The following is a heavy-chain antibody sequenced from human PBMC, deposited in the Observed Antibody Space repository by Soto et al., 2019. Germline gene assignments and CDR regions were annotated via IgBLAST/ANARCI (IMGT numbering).Heavy chain of an antibody. CDR1: GFTFSSFS. Sequence: EVQLVESGGGSVQRGGSLRLSCAASGFTFSSFSMNWVRQAPGRGLEWISYIGGGGRLISYADSVKGRFAISRDNAQNSLYLQMDSLRDEDTAVYYCARDLGWAFDCWGQGTLVTVSS. CDR3: ARDLGWAFDC. J-gene: IGHJ4*02. CDR2: IGGGGRLI. V-gene: IGHV3-48*02. D-gene: IGHD6-19*01.